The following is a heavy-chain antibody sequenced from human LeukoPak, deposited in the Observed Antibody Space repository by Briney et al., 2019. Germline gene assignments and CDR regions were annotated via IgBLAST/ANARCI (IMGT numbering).Heavy chain of an antibody. CDR2: IGASGSTR. D-gene: IGHD5-18*01. J-gene: IGHJ4*02. Sequence: GGSLRLSCAASGFTFRKHYMSWIRQAPGRGPEWVAYIGASGSTRYYRDSVNGRFTISRDNAKNSLHLQMNSLRAEDTAVYYCARSRGGSYGYYPAFDYWGQGTLVTVSS. V-gene: IGHV3-11*01. CDR3: ARSRGGSYGYYPAFDY. CDR1: GFTFRKHY.